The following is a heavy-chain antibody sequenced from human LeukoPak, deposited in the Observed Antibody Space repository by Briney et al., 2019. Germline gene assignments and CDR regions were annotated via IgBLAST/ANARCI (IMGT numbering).Heavy chain of an antibody. CDR2: IYPGDSDT. CDR1: GYSFNSYW. V-gene: IGHV5-51*01. Sequence: GESLKISCKGSGYSFNSYWIGWVRQMPGKGLEWKGIIYPGDSDTRYSPSFQGQVTISADKSISTAYLQWSSLKASDTAMYYCARSYCSGGSCPGTFDIWGQGTMVTVSS. CDR3: ARSYCSGGSCPGTFDI. J-gene: IGHJ3*02. D-gene: IGHD2-15*01.